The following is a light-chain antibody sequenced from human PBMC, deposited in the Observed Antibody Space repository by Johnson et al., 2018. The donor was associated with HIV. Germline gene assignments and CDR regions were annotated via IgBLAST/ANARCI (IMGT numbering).Light chain of an antibody. Sequence: QPVLTQPPSVSAAPGQTVTISCSGSSSNVGSSFVSWYRQVPGTAPKLLIYDNNKRPSGIPGRFSGSKSGPSATLGITGLQTGDEADYYCGTWDSSLSVYVFGTGTEVTV. J-gene: IGLJ1*01. CDR3: GTWDSSLSVYV. V-gene: IGLV1-51*01. CDR2: DNN. CDR1: SSNVGSSF.